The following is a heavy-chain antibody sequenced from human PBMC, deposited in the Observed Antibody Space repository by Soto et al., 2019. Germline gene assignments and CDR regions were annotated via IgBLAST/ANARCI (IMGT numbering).Heavy chain of an antibody. Sequence: QVQLVQSGDEVRKPGSSVKVSCKASGYIFVNYGIAWVRQAPGQGLEWMGWISPYRGNTHYASKVQGRLTMTTDTSTGTDYMDLGSLTSDATSVLYCSMVDNYVTPTPQDVWGQGTTGTVSS. D-gene: IGHD3-16*01. CDR2: ISPYRGNT. CDR1: GYIFVNYG. J-gene: IGHJ6*02. CDR3: SMVDNYVTPTPQDV. V-gene: IGHV1-18*01.